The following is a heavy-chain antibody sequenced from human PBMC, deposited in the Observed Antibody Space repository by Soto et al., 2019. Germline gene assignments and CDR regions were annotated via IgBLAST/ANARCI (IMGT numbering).Heavy chain of an antibody. D-gene: IGHD1-1*01. CDR2: ISAHNGNT. CDR1: GYAFTTYG. J-gene: IGHJ4*02. CDR3: ARGRYGDY. Sequence: QVHLVQSGAEVKKPGASVKVSCQGSGYAFTTYGITWVRQAPGQGLEWMGWISAHNGNTNYAQKLQGRVTVTRDTSTSTAYMELRXLXXXXTXXXYCARGRYGDYWGQGALVTVSS. V-gene: IGHV1-18*01.